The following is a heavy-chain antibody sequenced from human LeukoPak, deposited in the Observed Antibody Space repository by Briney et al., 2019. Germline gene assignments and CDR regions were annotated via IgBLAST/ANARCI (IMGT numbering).Heavy chain of an antibody. CDR1: GYTFTSYG. J-gene: IGHJ4*02. CDR3: ARVQTYCSSTSCAADY. CDR2: ISAYNGNT. Sequence: ASVKVSCKASGYTFTSYGISWVRQAPGQGLEWMGWISAYNGNTNYAQKLQGRVTMTTDTSTSTAYMELRSLRSDDTAVYYCARVQTYCSSTSCAADYWGQGTQVTVSS. V-gene: IGHV1-18*01. D-gene: IGHD2-2*01.